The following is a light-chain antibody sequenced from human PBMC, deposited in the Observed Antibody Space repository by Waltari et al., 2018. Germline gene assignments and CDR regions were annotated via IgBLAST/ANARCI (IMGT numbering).Light chain of an antibody. V-gene: IGKV4-1*01. CDR3: QQYYGTPLT. Sequence: DIVITKSPDPLAVSLGESATINSKSSQSVLYPSNNKDYLAWYQQKPGQPPKLLIYWASTRESGVPDRFRGSGSETEFTLTISSLQAEDVAVYYCQQYYGTPLTFGGGTKVEVK. J-gene: IGKJ4*01. CDR1: QSVLYPSNNKDY. CDR2: WAS.